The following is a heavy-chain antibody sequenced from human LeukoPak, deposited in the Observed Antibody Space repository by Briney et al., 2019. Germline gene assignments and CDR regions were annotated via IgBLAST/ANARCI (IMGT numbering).Heavy chain of an antibody. V-gene: IGHV3-7*04. CDR2: IKHDGSEE. Sequence: GGSLRLSCAASGSTFSMYWMSWVRQAPGKGLEWVANIKHDGSEEFYVDSVKGRFIISRDNAKNSLFLQLNSLRDEDTAVYYCARITGIEAAGDYWGQGTLVTVSS. D-gene: IGHD6-25*01. CDR1: GSTFSMYW. CDR3: ARITGIEAAGDY. J-gene: IGHJ4*02.